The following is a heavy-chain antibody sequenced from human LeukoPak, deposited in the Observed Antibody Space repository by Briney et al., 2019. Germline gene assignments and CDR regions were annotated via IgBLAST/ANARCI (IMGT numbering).Heavy chain of an antibody. Sequence: SETLSLTCTVSSGSMRNYYWSWIRQPPGKGLEWIGYTYHSGSTDYNPSLKSRVTISVDTSKNQFSLKLTSVTAADTAVYYCARRRQWLDFDYWGQGTLVTVSS. D-gene: IGHD6-19*01. CDR2: TYHSGST. CDR1: SGSMRNYY. J-gene: IGHJ4*02. CDR3: ARRRQWLDFDY. V-gene: IGHV4-59*08.